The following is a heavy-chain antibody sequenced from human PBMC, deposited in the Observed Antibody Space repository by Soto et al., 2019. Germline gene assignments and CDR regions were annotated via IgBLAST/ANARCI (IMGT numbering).Heavy chain of an antibody. J-gene: IGHJ4*02. D-gene: IGHD3-16*01. CDR2: SIPIFGTA. Sequence: QVQLVQSGAEVKKPGSSVKVSCKASGGTSNRYAFSWVRQAPGQGLEWMGGSIPIFGTANYAQTCQGRATITADESTSTGYMELSRLRADDTATYYCATGRGSGGFDSWGQGTQVIVSS. CDR1: GGTSNRYA. CDR3: ATGRGSGGFDS. V-gene: IGHV1-69*01.